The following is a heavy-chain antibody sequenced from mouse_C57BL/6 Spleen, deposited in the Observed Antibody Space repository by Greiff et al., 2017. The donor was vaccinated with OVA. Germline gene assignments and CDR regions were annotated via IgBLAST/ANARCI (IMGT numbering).Heavy chain of an antibody. CDR2: IWSGGST. CDR1: GFSLTSYG. D-gene: IGHD1-1*01. V-gene: IGHV2-2*01. CDR3: ARNWDYGSSHWYFDV. Sequence: VKLKESGPGLVQPSQSLSITCTVSGFSLTSYGVHWVRQSPGKGLEWLGVIWSGGSTDYNAAFISRLSISKDNSKSQVFFKMNSLQADDTAIYYCARNWDYGSSHWYFDVWGTGTTVTVSS. J-gene: IGHJ1*03.